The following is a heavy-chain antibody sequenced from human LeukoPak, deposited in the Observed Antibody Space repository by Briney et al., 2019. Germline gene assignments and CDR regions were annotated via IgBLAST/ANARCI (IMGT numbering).Heavy chain of an antibody. J-gene: IGHJ6*03. Sequence: GASVKVSCKASGYTFTGYYMHWVRQAPGQGLEWMGWINPNSGGTNYAQKFQGGVTMTRDTSISTAYMELSRLRSDDTAVYYCARASRNYSGYVPYMDVWGKGTTVTVSS. CDR2: INPNSGGT. CDR1: GYTFTGYY. CDR3: ARASRNYSGYVPYMDV. V-gene: IGHV1-2*02. D-gene: IGHD5-12*01.